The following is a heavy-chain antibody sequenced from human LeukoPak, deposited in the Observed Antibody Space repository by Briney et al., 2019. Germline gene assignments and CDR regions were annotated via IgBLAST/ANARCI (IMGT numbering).Heavy chain of an antibody. CDR3: ASTAGYFNY. Sequence: PGGSLRLSCAASGFTFRSYSMNWIRQVPGKGLEWISYISSSSHTIYYEDSVRGRFTISSDNAKNSLHLQMNSLRAEDTGIYYCASTAGYFNYWGQGTLVTVSS. J-gene: IGHJ4*02. CDR1: GFTFRSYS. D-gene: IGHD3-22*01. V-gene: IGHV3-48*01. CDR2: ISSSSHTI.